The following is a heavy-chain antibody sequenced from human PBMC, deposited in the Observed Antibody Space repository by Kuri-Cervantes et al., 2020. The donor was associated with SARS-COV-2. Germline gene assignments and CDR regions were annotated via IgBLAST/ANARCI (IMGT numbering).Heavy chain of an antibody. V-gene: IGHV1-18*01. CDR3: ARGLLAAAGKVPFDY. CDR1: GYTFTSYG. J-gene: IGHJ4*02. Sequence: ASVKVSCKASGYTFTSYGISWVRQAPGQGLEWMGWISAYNCNTNYAQKLQGRVTMTTDTSTSTAYMELRSLRSDDTAVYYCARGLLAAAGKVPFDYWGQGTLVTVSS. CDR2: ISAYNCNT. D-gene: IGHD6-13*01.